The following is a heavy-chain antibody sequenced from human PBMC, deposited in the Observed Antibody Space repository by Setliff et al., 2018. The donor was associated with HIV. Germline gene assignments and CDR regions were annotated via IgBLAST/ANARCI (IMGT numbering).Heavy chain of an antibody. J-gene: IGHJ4*02. CDR2: ISSSHSII. Sequence: PGGSLRLPCVASGCTFSSHGMNWVRQAPGKGLEWVSYISSSHSIINYAAPVMGRFIISRDDSKSTVYLQMNSLKIEDTALYYCTTKGRDVSTLEAPGWGQGTLVTVSS. V-gene: IGHV3-48*01. CDR3: TTKGRDVSTLEAPG. CDR1: GCTFSSHG. D-gene: IGHD1-26*01.